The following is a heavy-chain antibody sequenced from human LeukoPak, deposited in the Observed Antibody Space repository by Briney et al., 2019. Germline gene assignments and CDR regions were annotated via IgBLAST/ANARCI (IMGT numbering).Heavy chain of an antibody. D-gene: IGHD2-15*01. Sequence: PGGSLRLSCEVFGFTSGSDVLTWVRQAPGKGLEWVSGISLYYGYTYYADSVKGRFTISRDSSKNTYYLQMNSLRADDSAIYYCAEYCGPANCYSGFDYWGQGTLVTVSS. V-gene: IGHV3-23*01. CDR1: GFTSGSDV. CDR2: ISLYYGYT. J-gene: IGHJ4*02. CDR3: AEYCGPANCYSGFDY.